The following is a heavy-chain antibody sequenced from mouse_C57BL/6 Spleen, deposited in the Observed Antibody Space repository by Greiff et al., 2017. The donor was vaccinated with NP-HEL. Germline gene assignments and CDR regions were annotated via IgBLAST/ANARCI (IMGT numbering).Heavy chain of an antibody. Sequence: QVQLQQSGAELVRPGASVTLSCKASGYTFTDYEMHWVKQTPVHGLEWIGAIDPETGGTAYNQKFKGKAILTADKSSSTAYMELRSLTSEDSAVYYCTRSGYGNYYFDYWGQGTTLTVSS. J-gene: IGHJ2*01. CDR1: GYTFTDYE. CDR3: TRSGYGNYYFDY. CDR2: IDPETGGT. D-gene: IGHD2-1*01. V-gene: IGHV1-15*01.